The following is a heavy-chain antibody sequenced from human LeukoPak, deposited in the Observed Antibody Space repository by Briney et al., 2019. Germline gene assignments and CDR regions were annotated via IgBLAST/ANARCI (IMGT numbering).Heavy chain of an antibody. Sequence: PGGSLRLSCAASGFTFSSYWMSWVRQAPGKGLEWVANIKQVGSEKYYVDSVKGRFTISRDDAKNSLYLQMNSLRAEDTAVYFCAKVGSYDSSGYFGYIQHWGQGTLVTVSS. CDR2: IKQVGSEK. J-gene: IGHJ1*01. D-gene: IGHD3-22*01. CDR1: GFTFSSYW. V-gene: IGHV3-7*05. CDR3: AKVGSYDSSGYFGYIQH.